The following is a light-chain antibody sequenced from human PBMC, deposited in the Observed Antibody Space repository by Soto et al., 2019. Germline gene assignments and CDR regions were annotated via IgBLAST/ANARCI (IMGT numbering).Light chain of an antibody. CDR1: QSLRSS. CDR2: EAS. J-gene: IGKJ1*01. Sequence: MSRSEDTLFVSLGERATLSWRDSQSLRSSLAWYQQKPGQAPRLLIYEASTRATGIPARFSGSGSGTDFTLTISGLQSEDFAVYYCQQYNNWPQPFGQGTKVDVK. V-gene: IGKV3-15*01. CDR3: QQYNNWPQP.